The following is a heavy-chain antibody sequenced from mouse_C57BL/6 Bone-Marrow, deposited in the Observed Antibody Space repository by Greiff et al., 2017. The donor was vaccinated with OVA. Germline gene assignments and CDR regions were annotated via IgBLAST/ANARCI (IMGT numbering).Heavy chain of an antibody. CDR2: IWSGGST. CDR1: GFSLTSYG. D-gene: IGHD1-1*01. Sequence: QVQLQQSGPGLVQPSQSLSITCTVSGFSLTSYGVHWVRQSPGKGLEWLGVIWSGGSTDYNAAFISRLSISKDNSKSQVFFKMNSLQADDTAIYYCARTDDYGSSSWFAYWGQGTLVTVSA. CDR3: ARTDDYGSSSWFAY. J-gene: IGHJ3*01. V-gene: IGHV2-2*01.